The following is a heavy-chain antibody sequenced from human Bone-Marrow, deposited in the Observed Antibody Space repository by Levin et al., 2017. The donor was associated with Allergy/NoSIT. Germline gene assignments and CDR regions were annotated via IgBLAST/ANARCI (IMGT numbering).Heavy chain of an antibody. Sequence: QTLSLTCTFSGFSLNTDGLRVSWIRQPPGKALEWLARIDWDDEKFYSTSLETRLTISKDTSSNQVVLTMTNMDTVDTATYYCARDEYSSTYFDHWGQGTLVTVSS. CDR1: GFSLNTDGLR. CDR3: ARDEYSSTYFDH. J-gene: IGHJ4*02. V-gene: IGHV2-70*04. CDR2: IDWDDEK. D-gene: IGHD2-2*01.